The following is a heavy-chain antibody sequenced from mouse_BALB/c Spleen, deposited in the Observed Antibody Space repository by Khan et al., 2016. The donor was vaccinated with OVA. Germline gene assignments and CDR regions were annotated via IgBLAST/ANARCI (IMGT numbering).Heavy chain of an antibody. J-gene: IGHJ3*01. CDR2: INTYTGEP. D-gene: IGHD1-1*01. CDR3: ARGAFYYGRGKNAWFAY. Sequence: QIQLVQSGPELKKPGETVKISCKASGYIFTNYGMNWVKQAPGQGLKWMGWINTYTGEPTYADDFRGRFAFSLETSASTAYLQINNLKNEDTATYSGARGAFYYGRGKNAWFAYGGQGTLVTVSA. CDR1: GYIFTNYG. V-gene: IGHV9-3-1*01.